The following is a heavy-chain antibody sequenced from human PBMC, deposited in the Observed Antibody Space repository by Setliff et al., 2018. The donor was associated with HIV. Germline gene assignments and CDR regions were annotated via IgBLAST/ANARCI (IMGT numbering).Heavy chain of an antibody. J-gene: IGHJ5*02. CDR1: GDSIFTSTYY. CDR2: IYYSGNT. Sequence: SETPSLTCSVSGDSIFTSTYYWGWIRQPPGKRLGWIGSIYYSGNTYYNPSLKSRVTISVDTSKNQFFLNLSSVTATDSAVYYCARLGRPYSGQGWFDPWGQGTLVTVSS. D-gene: IGHD5-12*01. V-gene: IGHV4-39*01. CDR3: ARLGRPYSGQGWFDP.